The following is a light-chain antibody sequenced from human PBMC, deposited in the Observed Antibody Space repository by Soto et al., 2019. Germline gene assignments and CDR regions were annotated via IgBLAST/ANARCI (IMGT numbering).Light chain of an antibody. Sequence: DIQMTPSPSSLSASVGDRVTITCQASQDIRKYLNWYQQKPGRAPKLLIYGASILETGTPSRFSGSGYGTDFTFTISSLQPEDIATYYCQHYEQHPPFTFRPRTKVAIK. CDR3: QHYEQHPPFT. V-gene: IGKV1-33*01. CDR2: GAS. J-gene: IGKJ3*01. CDR1: QDIRKY.